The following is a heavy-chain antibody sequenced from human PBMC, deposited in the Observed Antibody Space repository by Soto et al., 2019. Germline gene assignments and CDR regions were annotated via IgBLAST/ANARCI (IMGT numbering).Heavy chain of an antibody. CDR3: ARAGWFAEGYFDF. CDR2: INAGNGHT. J-gene: IGHJ4*02. V-gene: IGHV1-3*01. D-gene: IGHD3-10*01. Sequence: ASVKVSCKASGFTFVMYAIHWVRQAPRQGLEWMAWINAGNGHTTYSQKFQGRVTITRDTSARTVYMELRSLRFEDTATYYCARAGWFAEGYFDFWGKGTQVTXS. CDR1: GFTFVMYA.